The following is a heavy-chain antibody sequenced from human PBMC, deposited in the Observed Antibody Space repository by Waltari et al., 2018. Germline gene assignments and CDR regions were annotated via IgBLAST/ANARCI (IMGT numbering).Heavy chain of an antibody. CDR3: ARRPGTPTPYYYGMDV. CDR1: GGTFSSYA. CDR2: IIPIFGTA. J-gene: IGHJ6*02. Sequence: QVQLVQSGAEVKKPGSSVKVSCKASGGTFSSYAISWVRQAPGQGLEWMVRIIPIFGTANYAQKFQGRVTITADKSTSTAYMELSSLRSEDTAVYYCARRPGTPTPYYYGMDVWGQGTTVTVSS. V-gene: IGHV1-69*08.